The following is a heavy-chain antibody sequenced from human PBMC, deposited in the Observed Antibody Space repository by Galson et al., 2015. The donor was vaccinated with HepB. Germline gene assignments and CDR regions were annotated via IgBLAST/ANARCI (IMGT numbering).Heavy chain of an antibody. Sequence: SVKVSCKASGGTFSSYAISWVRQAPGQGLEWMGGIIPIFGTASYAQKFQGRVTITADESTSTAYMELSSLRSEDTAVYYCASLVGATWGNWFDPWGQGTLVTVSS. CDR1: GGTFSSYA. CDR3: ASLVGATWGNWFDP. V-gene: IGHV1-69*13. J-gene: IGHJ5*02. CDR2: IIPIFGTA. D-gene: IGHD1-26*01.